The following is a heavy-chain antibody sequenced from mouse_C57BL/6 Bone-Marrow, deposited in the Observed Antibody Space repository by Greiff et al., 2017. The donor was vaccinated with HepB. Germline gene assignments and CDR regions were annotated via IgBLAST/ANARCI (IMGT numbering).Heavy chain of an antibody. J-gene: IGHJ1*03. CDR3: VRHSGADYYWYFDV. Sequence: GGGLVQPKGSLKLSCAASGFSFNTYAMNWVRQAPGKGLEWVARIRSKSNNYATYYADSVKDRFTISRDDSESMLYLQMNNLKTEDTAMYYCVRHSGADYYWYFDVWGTGTTVTVSS. V-gene: IGHV10-1*01. CDR1: GFSFNTYA. D-gene: IGHD2-4*01. CDR2: IRSKSNNYAT.